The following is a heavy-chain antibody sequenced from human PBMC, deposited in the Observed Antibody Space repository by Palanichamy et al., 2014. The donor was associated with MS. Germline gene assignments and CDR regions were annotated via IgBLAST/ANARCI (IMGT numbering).Heavy chain of an antibody. CDR3: AKGWEVTAIFGRYFDC. CDR1: GFNFNRHT. V-gene: IGHV3-23*01. D-gene: IGHD2-21*02. J-gene: IGHJ4*02. CDR2: ISGSGFSR. Sequence: EVQLLESGGGWVQSGGSLRLSCAASGFNFNRHTMNWVRQAPGQGLEWVSAISGSGFSRDYADSVKGRFTISRDNSKNTIYLQMNGLRAEDTAVYFCAKGWEVTAIFGRYFDCWGQGTLVTVSS.